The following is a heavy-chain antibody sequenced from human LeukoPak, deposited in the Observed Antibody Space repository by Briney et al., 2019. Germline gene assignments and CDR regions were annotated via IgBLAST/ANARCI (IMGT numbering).Heavy chain of an antibody. CDR1: GFTFSSYA. CDR3: VKEYYYGSGSYFGGYGMDV. CDR2: ISSNGGST. J-gene: IGHJ6*04. Sequence: GGSLRLSCSASGFTFSSYAMHWVRQAPGKGLEYVSAISSNGGSTYYADSVKGRCTISRDNSKNTLYLQTSSLRAEDTAVYYCVKEYYYGSGSYFGGYGMDVWGKGTTVTVSS. D-gene: IGHD3-10*01. V-gene: IGHV3-64D*06.